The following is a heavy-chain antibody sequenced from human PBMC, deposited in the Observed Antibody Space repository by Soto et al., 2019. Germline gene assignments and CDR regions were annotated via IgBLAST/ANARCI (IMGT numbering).Heavy chain of an antibody. V-gene: IGHV1-2*04. Sequence: GASVKVSCKASGYTFTGYYMHWVRQAPGQGLEWMGWINPNSGGTNYAQKFQGWVTMTRDTSISTAYMELSRLRSDDTAVYYCARDPSRYFDWPRFDPWGQGTLVTVSS. CDR2: INPNSGGT. J-gene: IGHJ5*02. CDR1: GYTFTGYY. CDR3: ARDPSRYFDWPRFDP. D-gene: IGHD3-9*01.